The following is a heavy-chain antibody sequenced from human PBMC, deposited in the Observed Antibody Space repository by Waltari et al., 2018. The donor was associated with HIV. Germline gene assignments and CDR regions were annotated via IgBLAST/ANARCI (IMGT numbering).Heavy chain of an antibody. J-gene: IGHJ4*02. CDR1: GFTVSSNY. CDR2: IYSVGNT. D-gene: IGHD4-17*01. Sequence: EVQLVESGGGLVQPGGSLRLSCAASGFTVSSNYMNWVRQAPGKRLELVSVIYSVGNTYYADSVKGRFTISRDNSKNTLYLQMNSLRAEDTAVYYCARDGAYGDYGLEDYWGQGTLVTVSS. CDR3: ARDGAYGDYGLEDY. V-gene: IGHV3-66*01.